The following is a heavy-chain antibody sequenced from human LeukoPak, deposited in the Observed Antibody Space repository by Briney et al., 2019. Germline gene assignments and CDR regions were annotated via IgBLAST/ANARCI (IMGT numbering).Heavy chain of an antibody. J-gene: IGHJ4*02. CDR2: VSYTGIS. Sequence: NPSETLSLTCTVSGGSLGSYHWSWIRQSPGRGLEWIGYVSYTGISDYNPSLKSRVTISIDTSKDQFSLKLTSVTAADTASYYCATTGGYSYGTFGYWGQGIPVTVSS. CDR1: GGSLGSYH. CDR3: ATTGGYSYGTFGY. D-gene: IGHD5-18*01. V-gene: IGHV4-59*08.